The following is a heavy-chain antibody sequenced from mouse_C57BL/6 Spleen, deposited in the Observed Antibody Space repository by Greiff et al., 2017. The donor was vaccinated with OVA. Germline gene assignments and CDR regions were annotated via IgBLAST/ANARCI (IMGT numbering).Heavy chain of an antibody. CDR1: GFTFSDYG. Sequence: VQLKESGGGLVKPGGSLKLSCAASGFTFSDYGMHWVRQAPEKGLEWVAYISSGSSTIYYADTVKGRFTISRDNAKNTLFLQMTSLRSEDTAMYYCARHDYDAMDYWGQGTSVTVSS. J-gene: IGHJ4*01. CDR2: ISSGSSTI. V-gene: IGHV5-17*01. CDR3: ARHDYDAMDY.